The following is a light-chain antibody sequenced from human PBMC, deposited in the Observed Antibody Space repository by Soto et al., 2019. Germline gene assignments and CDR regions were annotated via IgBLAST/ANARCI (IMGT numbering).Light chain of an antibody. CDR2: EAS. V-gene: IGKV1-27*01. Sequence: DIQMTQSPSSLSASVGDRVTITCRASQDISDHLAWYQHKPGKVPKLLIYEASTLQSGVPSRFSGGGSGTDFTLTISSLQPEDVATYYWQKYNRSPRTFGQGTKVELK. J-gene: IGKJ1*01. CDR3: QKYNRSPRT. CDR1: QDISDH.